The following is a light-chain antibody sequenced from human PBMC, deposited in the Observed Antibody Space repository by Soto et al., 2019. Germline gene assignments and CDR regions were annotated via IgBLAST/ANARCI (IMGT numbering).Light chain of an antibody. CDR2: DVT. CDR3: CSYAGSYSYV. J-gene: IGLJ1*01. CDR1: SSDVGGYNY. V-gene: IGLV2-11*02. Sequence: QSARTQPRSVSGSPGQSVAISCTGTSSDVGGYNYVSWYQQHPGKAPKLIIYDVTKRPSGVPDRFSGSSSGNTASLTISGLQAEDEADYFCCSYAGSYSYVFGTGTKVTV.